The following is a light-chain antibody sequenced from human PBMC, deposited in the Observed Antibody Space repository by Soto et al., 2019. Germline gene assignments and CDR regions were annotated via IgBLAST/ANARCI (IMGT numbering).Light chain of an antibody. V-gene: IGLV1-51*01. CDR1: SSNIGNNY. J-gene: IGLJ1*01. CDR2: DNN. Sequence: QSAFTQPPSVSAAPGQKVTISCSGSSSNIGNNYVSWYQQLPGTAPKLLSYDNNKRPSGIPDRFSGSKSGTSATLGITGLQTGDEADYYCGTWDSSLSAYVFGTGTKLTVL. CDR3: GTWDSSLSAYV.